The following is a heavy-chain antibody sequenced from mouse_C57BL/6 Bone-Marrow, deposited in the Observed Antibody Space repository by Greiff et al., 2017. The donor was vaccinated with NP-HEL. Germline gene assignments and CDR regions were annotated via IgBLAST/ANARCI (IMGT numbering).Heavy chain of an antibody. CDR3: ARPDYDEGACDY. Sequence: QVHVKQPGAELVRPGSSVKLSCKASGYTFTSYWMHWVKQRPIQGLEWIGNIDPSDSETHYNQKFKDKATLTVDKSSSTAYMQLSSLTSEDSAVYYCARPDYDEGACDYWGQGTTLTVSS. V-gene: IGHV1-52*01. CDR2: IDPSDSET. J-gene: IGHJ2*01. D-gene: IGHD2-4*01. CDR1: GYTFTSYW.